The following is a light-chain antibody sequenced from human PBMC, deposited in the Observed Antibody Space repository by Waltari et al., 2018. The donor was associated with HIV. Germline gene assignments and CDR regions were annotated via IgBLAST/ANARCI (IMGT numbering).Light chain of an antibody. CDR3: QQLNSYPRT. J-gene: IGKJ2*01. Sequence: DIQLTQSSSFLSASVGDRVTITCRASQGISSYLAWYQQKPGKAPKLLIYAASTLQSGVTSRFSGSGSGTELTLTISSLQPEDFATYYCQQLNSYPRTFGQGTKLEIK. CDR1: QGISSY. CDR2: AAS. V-gene: IGKV1-9*01.